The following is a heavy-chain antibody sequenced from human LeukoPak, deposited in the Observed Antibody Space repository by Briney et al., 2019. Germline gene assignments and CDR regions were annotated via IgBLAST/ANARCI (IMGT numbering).Heavy chain of an antibody. V-gene: IGHV4-59*08. CDR2: IYYSGST. Sequence: PSETLSLPCTVSGGSLSSYYWSWVRQPPGGGLEWMGYIYYSGSTNYNPSLKSRVTISVDTSKNQFSLKLSSVTAADTAVYYCARAVADAFDIWGQGTMVTVSS. J-gene: IGHJ3*02. CDR1: GGSLSSYY. CDR3: ARAVADAFDI. D-gene: IGHD6-19*01.